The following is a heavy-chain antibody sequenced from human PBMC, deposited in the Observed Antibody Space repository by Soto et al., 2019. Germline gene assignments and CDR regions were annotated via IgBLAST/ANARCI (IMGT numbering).Heavy chain of an antibody. D-gene: IGHD3-10*01. J-gene: IGHJ3*02. Sequence: SETLSLTCXVSCGSISSSNCLSLFHQPPGKGLEWIGEIYHTGSTNYNPSLKSRVAISIDKSKNQFSLNLSSVTAADTAVYYCASKFGELLADAFDIWGQGTMVTVSS. CDR1: CGSISSSNC. V-gene: IGHV4-4*02. CDR2: IYHTGST. CDR3: ASKFGELLADAFDI.